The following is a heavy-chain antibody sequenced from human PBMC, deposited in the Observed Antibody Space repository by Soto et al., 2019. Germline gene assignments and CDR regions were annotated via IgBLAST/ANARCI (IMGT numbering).Heavy chain of an antibody. CDR1: GYTFTSYG. Sequence: QVQLVQSGAEVKKPGASVKVSCNASGYTFTSYGISWVRQAPEQGLEWMGWISAYNGNTNYAQKLQGRVTMTTDTSTSTAYMELRSLRSDDAAVYYYARDSRQVAVAGIPDYFDYWRQGTLVTVSS. J-gene: IGHJ4*02. CDR2: ISAYNGNT. V-gene: IGHV1-18*01. D-gene: IGHD6-19*01. CDR3: ARDSRQVAVAGIPDYFDY.